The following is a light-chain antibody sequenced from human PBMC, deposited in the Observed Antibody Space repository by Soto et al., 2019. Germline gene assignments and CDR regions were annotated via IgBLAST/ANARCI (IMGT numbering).Light chain of an antibody. Sequence: DIQMTQSPSSVSASVGDRVTITCRASQGISSWLVWYQQKPGKAPKLLIYAASSLQSGVPSRFSGSGSGTDFTLTISSLQPEDFATYYCQQANSFPLTVGGGTKVDSK. CDR3: QQANSFPLT. CDR2: AAS. CDR1: QGISSW. V-gene: IGKV1-12*01. J-gene: IGKJ4*01.